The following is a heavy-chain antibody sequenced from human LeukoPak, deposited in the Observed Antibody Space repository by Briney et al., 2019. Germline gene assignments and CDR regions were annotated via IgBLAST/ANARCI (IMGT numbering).Heavy chain of an antibody. CDR1: GGSISSYY. Sequence: SETLSLTCTVSGGSISSYYWSWIRRPAGKGLEWIGRIYTSGSTNYNPSLKSRVTMSVDTSKNQFSLKLSSVTAADTAVYYCARELRRGFWGSFDPWGQGTLVTVSS. CDR3: ARELRRGFWGSFDP. D-gene: IGHD3-16*01. V-gene: IGHV4-4*07. CDR2: IYTSGST. J-gene: IGHJ5*02.